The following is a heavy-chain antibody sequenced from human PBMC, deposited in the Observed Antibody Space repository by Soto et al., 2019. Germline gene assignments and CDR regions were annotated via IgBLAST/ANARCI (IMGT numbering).Heavy chain of an antibody. D-gene: IGHD6-13*01. CDR1: GYTFTSYG. J-gene: IGHJ4*02. V-gene: IGHV1-18*01. Sequence: ASGYTFTSYGISWVRQAPGQGLEWMGWISAYNGDTNYARKLQGRVTMTTDTATSTAYMELRSLRSDDTAVYYCARVGLISSLYYFDYWGQGTLVTVSS. CDR3: ARVGLISSLYYFDY. CDR2: ISAYNGDT.